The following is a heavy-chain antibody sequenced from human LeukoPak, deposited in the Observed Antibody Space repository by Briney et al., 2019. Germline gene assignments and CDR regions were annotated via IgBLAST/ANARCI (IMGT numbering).Heavy chain of an antibody. J-gene: IGHJ4*02. CDR1: GFTFSSYA. Sequence: GGSLRLSCAASGFTFSSYAMHWVRQAPGKGLEWVSYISTSSRTIYYADSVKGRFTISRDNAKNSLYLQMNSLRAEDTAVYYCASMAVTYYFDFWGQGTLVTVSS. CDR2: ISTSSRTI. D-gene: IGHD4-11*01. CDR3: ASMAVTYYFDF. V-gene: IGHV3-48*01.